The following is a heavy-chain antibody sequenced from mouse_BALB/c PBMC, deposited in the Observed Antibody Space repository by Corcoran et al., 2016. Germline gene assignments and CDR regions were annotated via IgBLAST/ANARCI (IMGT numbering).Heavy chain of an antibody. CDR3: AREEGGNYDYAMDY. D-gene: IGHD2-1*01. CDR2: IDPANGNT. CDR1: GFNIKDTY. Sequence: EVQLQQSGAELVKPGASVKLSCTASGFNIKDTYMHWVKQRPEQGLEWIGRIDPANGNTKYDPKFQGKATITADTSSNTAYLQLSSLTSEDTAAYYCAREEGGNYDYAMDYWGQGTSVTVSS. V-gene: IGHV14-3*02. J-gene: IGHJ4*01.